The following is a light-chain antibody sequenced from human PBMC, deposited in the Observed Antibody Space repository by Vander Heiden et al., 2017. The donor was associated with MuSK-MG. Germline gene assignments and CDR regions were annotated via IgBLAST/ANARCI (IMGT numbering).Light chain of an antibody. J-gene: IGKJ4*01. V-gene: IGKV4-1*01. CDR3: QQDDRTPLT. CDR2: WAS. CDR1: QSVLYSSNNKNY. Sequence: DIVMTQSPDSLAVSLGARATINCKSSQSVLYSSNNKNYLAWYQQKPGQPPKLLIYWASTRESGVPDRFSGSGSGTDFTLTISSLQAEDVAVYYCQQDDRTPLTFGGGTKVEIK.